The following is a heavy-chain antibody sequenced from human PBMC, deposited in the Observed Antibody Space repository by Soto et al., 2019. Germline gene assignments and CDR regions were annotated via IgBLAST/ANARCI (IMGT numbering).Heavy chain of an antibody. V-gene: IGHV4-59*01. J-gene: IGHJ3*02. D-gene: IGHD5-12*01. Sequence: SETLSLTCTVSGGSISSYYWSWIRQPPGKGLEWIGYIYYSGSTNYNPSLKSRVTISVDTSKNQFSLKLSSVTAADTAVYYCARTKDIAATIGAFDIWGQGTMVTVS. CDR3: ARTKDIAATIGAFDI. CDR1: GGSISSYY. CDR2: IYYSGST.